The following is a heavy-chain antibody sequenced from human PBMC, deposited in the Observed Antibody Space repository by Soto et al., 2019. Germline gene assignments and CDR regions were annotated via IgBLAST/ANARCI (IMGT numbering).Heavy chain of an antibody. V-gene: IGHV3-30-3*01. J-gene: IGHJ6*02. CDR2: ISYDGSNK. CDR3: ARDRVAAAGISYGMAV. D-gene: IGHD6-13*01. Sequence: QVQLVESGGGVVQPGRSLRLSCAASGFTFSSYAMHWVRQAPSKGLEWVAVISYDGSNKYYADSVKGRFTISRDNSKNTLYLQMNSLRAEDTAVYYCARDRVAAAGISYGMAVWGQGTTVTVSS. CDR1: GFTFSSYA.